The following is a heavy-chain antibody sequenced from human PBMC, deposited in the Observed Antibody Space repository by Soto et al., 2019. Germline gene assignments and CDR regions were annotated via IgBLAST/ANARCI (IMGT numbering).Heavy chain of an antibody. J-gene: IGHJ4*02. CDR1: GYTFTSYG. CDR2: INPGNGNT. D-gene: IGHD3-22*01. V-gene: IGHV1-3*01. Sequence: QVQRVQSGAEVKKPGASVKVSCKASGYTFTSYGINWVRQAPGRGLEWMGWINPGNGNTKYSQQFQGRVIIDRDTSARTDYMELISRRSEDTAVYYCAIGGYFDSSNYLAYWGLGTLVTVSS. CDR3: AIGGYFDSSNYLAY.